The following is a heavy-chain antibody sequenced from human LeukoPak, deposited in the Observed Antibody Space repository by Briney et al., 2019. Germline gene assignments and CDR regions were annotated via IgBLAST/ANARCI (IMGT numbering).Heavy chain of an antibody. CDR1: GFTFSSYA. CDR3: AKSTPSLYYDFWSDHSYYFDY. V-gene: IGHV3-23*01. CDR2: ISGSGGST. Sequence: GGSLRLSCAASGFTFSSYAMSWVRQAPGKGLEWVSAISGSGGSTYYADSVKGRFTISRDNSKNTLYLQMNSLRAEDTAVYYCAKSTPSLYYDFWSDHSYYFDYWGQGTLVTVSS. D-gene: IGHD3-3*01. J-gene: IGHJ4*02.